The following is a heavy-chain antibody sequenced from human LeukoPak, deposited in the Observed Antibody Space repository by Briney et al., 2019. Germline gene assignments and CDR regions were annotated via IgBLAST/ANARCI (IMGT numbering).Heavy chain of an antibody. J-gene: IGHJ4*02. V-gene: IGHV1-46*01. D-gene: IGHD1-26*01. CDR3: ARVSVGATMLAYFDY. CDR2: MNPSGGIT. CDR1: GYTFTGYY. Sequence: ASVKVSCKASGYTFTGYYMHWVRQAPGQGLEWMGIMNPSGGITNYAQKFQGRVTMTRDMSTSTVYMELSSLRSEDTAVYYCARVSVGATMLAYFDYRGQGTLVTVSS.